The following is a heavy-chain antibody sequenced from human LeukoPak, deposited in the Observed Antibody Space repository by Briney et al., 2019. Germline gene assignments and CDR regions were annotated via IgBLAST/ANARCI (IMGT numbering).Heavy chain of an antibody. D-gene: IGHD2-2*01. J-gene: IGHJ5*02. CDR3: ASSVHARWFDP. CDR1: GGSFSGYY. V-gene: IGHV4-34*01. Sequence: SETLSLTCAVYGGSFSGYYWSWIRQPPGKGLEWIGEINHSGSTNYNPSLKSRVTISVDTSKNQFSLKPSSVTAADTAVYYCASSVHARWFDPWGQGTLVTVSS. CDR2: INHSGST.